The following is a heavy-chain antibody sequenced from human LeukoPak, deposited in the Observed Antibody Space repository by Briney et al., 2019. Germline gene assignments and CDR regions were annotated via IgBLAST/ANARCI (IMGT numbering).Heavy chain of an antibody. CDR3: AREVASLDS. Sequence: ETLXXXCTVSSGSISTSNYYWGWVRQPPGKALEWIGNIFYSGSTYYSPSLKSRVTISLDTSRNQFSLRLSSVTAADTAVYXXAREVASLDSWGQGTLVTVSS. CDR1: SGSISTSNYY. CDR2: IFYSGST. J-gene: IGHJ4*02. V-gene: IGHV4-39*07. D-gene: IGHD2-21*01.